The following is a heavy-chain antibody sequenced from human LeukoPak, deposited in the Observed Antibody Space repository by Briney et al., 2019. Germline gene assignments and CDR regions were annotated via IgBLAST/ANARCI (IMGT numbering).Heavy chain of an antibody. V-gene: IGHV4-4*07. CDR2: IYTSGST. CDR1: GGSISSYY. Sequence: PSETLSLTCTVSGGSISSYYWSWIRQPAGKGLEWIGRIYTSGSTNYNPSLKSRVTMSVDTSKSQFPLKLTSVTAADTAVYYCARSSVYRSSWLIDYWGQGTLVTVSS. D-gene: IGHD6-13*01. CDR3: ARSSVYRSSWLIDY. J-gene: IGHJ4*02.